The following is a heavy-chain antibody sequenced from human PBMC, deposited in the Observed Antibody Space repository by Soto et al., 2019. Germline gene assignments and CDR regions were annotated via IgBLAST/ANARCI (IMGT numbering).Heavy chain of an antibody. CDR1: GGTFSSYA. J-gene: IGHJ6*02. Sequence: QVQLVQSGAEVKKPGSSVKVSCKASGGTFSSYAISWVRQAPGQGLEWMGGIIPIFGTANYAQKFQGRVTITADESTSTAYMELSSLRSEDTAVYYCARDGAYGDSQGEYYYDYGMDVWGQGTTVTVSS. CDR2: IIPIFGTA. CDR3: ARDGAYGDSQGEYYYDYGMDV. V-gene: IGHV1-69*01. D-gene: IGHD4-17*01.